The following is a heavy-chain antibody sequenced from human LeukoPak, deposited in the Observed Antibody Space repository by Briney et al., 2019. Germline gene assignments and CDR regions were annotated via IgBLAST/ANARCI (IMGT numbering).Heavy chain of an antibody. Sequence: SETLSLTCTVSGYSISSGYYWGWIRQPPGKGLEWIGSIYHSGSTYYNPSLKSRVTISVDTSKNQFSLKLRSVTAADTAVYYCARGFWSRYYDYWGQGTLVTVSS. CDR3: ARGFWSRYYDY. V-gene: IGHV4-38-2*02. CDR1: GYSISSGYY. J-gene: IGHJ4*02. D-gene: IGHD2-8*02. CDR2: IYHSGST.